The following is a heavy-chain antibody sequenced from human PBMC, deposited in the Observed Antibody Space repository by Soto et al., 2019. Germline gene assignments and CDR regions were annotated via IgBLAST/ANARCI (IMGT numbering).Heavy chain of an antibody. CDR1: GFTFSGSA. CDR3: TRTFVRSDYFSPDFDY. CDR2: IRRRAKNYAT. Sequence: EVQLVESGGDLVQPGGSLKLSCAASGFTFSGSAMHWVRQSSGKGLEWVGHIRRRAKNYATVYAASVKGRFNLSRDDSKNTAFLQMTTLKTDDTTVYYCTRTFVRSDYFSPDFDYWGQGTLVSVSS. D-gene: IGHD3-22*01. J-gene: IGHJ4*02. V-gene: IGHV3-73*02.